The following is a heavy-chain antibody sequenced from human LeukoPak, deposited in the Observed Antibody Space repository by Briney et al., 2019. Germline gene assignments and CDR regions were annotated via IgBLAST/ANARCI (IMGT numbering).Heavy chain of an antibody. V-gene: IGHV4-34*01. D-gene: IGHD3-3*01. CDR2: SNHSGST. J-gene: IGHJ6*02. CDR3: ARDRDRIGWNYYYGMDV. CDR1: GGSFSGYY. Sequence: SETLSLTCAVYGGSFSGYYWSLIRQPPGKGLEWIGKSNHSGSTNYNPSLKSRVTISVDTSKNQFSLKLSSVTAADTAVYYCARDRDRIGWNYYYGMDVWGQGTTVTVSS.